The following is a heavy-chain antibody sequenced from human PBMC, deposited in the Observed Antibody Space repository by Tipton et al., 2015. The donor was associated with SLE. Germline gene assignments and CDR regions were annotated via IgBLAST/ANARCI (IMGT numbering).Heavy chain of an antibody. CDR3: ARDGDLELPYYFDY. CDR1: GGSIRSGGYY. V-gene: IGHV4-31*03. J-gene: IGHJ4*02. CDR2: IDNSVSA. D-gene: IGHD1-7*01. Sequence: TLSLTCTVSGGSIRSGGYYWTWIRQPPGKGLEWIGYIDNSVSAYYNPSLRRRVTISADTSQNQFSLNLTSVTAADTAVYYCARDGDLELPYYFDYWGQGTLVTASS.